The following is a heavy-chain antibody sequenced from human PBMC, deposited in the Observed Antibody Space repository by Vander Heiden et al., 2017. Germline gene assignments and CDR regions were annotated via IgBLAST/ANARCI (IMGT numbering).Heavy chain of an antibody. CDR2: ISVSGGST. V-gene: IGHV3-23*01. J-gene: IGHJ3*02. CDR1: GFTFSSYA. D-gene: IGHD3-10*01. CDR3: AKGGIYVSRGAFDI. Sequence: EVELLEAGGGLVQPGGSLRLSCAASGFTFSSYAMSWVRQAPGKGLEWFPAISVSGGSTYYADSVKGRFTISRDNSKNTLYLQMNSLRAEDTAVYYCAKGGIYVSRGAFDIWGQGTMVTVSS.